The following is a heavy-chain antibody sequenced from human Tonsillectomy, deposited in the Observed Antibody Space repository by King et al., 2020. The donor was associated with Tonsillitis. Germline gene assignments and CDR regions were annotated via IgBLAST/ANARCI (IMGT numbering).Heavy chain of an antibody. D-gene: IGHD2-2*01. CDR2: IYPGDSDT. CDR3: ARHTADIVVVPTEIILDY. Sequence: QLVQSGAEVKKPGESLKISCKGSGYSFTSYWIGWVRQLPGKGLEWMGIIYPGDSDTRYSPSFQVQLTISADKSISTAYLQWSSLKASDTAMYYCARHTADIVVVPTEIILDYWGQGTLVTVSS. V-gene: IGHV5-51*01. J-gene: IGHJ4*02. CDR1: GYSFTSYW.